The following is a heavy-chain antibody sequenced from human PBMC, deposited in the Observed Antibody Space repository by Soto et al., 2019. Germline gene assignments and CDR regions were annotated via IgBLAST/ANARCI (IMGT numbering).Heavy chain of an antibody. D-gene: IGHD2-15*01. CDR1: GYTFTSSN. J-gene: IGHJ6*03. CDR2: MKPNSGNT. CDR3: SRVDWRGDSCAIVTHRDF. V-gene: IGHV1-8*02. Sequence: ASATAYRKASGYTFTSSNIDCVPQQKGQGLEWMGWMKPNSGNTGYAQKVQGRDIMSRNTSISTAYMEPSSLRAEHTAVYFCSRVDWRGDSCAIVTHRDFGGKGTRVTVS.